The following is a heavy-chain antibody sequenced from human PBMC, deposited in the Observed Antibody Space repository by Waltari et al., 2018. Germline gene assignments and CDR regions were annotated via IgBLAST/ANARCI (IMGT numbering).Heavy chain of an antibody. CDR1: GGSISSYY. Sequence: QVQLQESGPGLVKPSETLSLTCTVSGGSISSYYWSWIRQPPGKGLEWIGYIYYSGSTNYNPSLKSRVTISVDTSKNQFSLKLSSVTAADTAVYYCARVSMVRGVKLGDDAFDIWGQGTMVTVSS. D-gene: IGHD3-10*01. CDR3: ARVSMVRGVKLGDDAFDI. CDR2: IYYSGST. J-gene: IGHJ3*02. V-gene: IGHV4-59*01.